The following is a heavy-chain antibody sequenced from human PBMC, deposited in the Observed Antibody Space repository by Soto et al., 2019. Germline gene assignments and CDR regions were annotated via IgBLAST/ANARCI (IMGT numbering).Heavy chain of an antibody. J-gene: IGHJ3*02. CDR3: ASQYSGSYPDAFDI. CDR1: GGSFSGYY. Sequence: PSETLSLTCAVYGGSFSGYYWSWIRQPPGKGLEWIGEISHSGSTNYNPSLKSRVTISVDTSKNQFSLKLSSVTAADTAVYYCASQYSGSYPDAFDIWGQGTMVTVSS. CDR2: ISHSGST. D-gene: IGHD1-26*01. V-gene: IGHV4-34*01.